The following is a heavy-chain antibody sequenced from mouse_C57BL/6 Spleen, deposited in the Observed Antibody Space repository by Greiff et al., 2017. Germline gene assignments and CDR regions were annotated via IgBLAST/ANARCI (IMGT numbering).Heavy chain of an antibody. CDR2: INPSTGGT. J-gene: IGHJ4*01. CDR3: ARSGYYGSPLAMDY. D-gene: IGHD2-1*01. Sequence: EVQLQQSGPELVKPGASVKISCKASGYSFTGYYMNWVKQSPEKSLEWIGEINPSTGGTSYNQKFKAKVTLTVDKSSSTAYMQLQSLTSEDSAVYYCARSGYYGSPLAMDYWGQGTSVTVSS. V-gene: IGHV1-42*01. CDR1: GYSFTGYY.